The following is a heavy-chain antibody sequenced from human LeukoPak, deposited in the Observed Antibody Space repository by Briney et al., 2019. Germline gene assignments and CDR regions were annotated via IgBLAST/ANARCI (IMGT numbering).Heavy chain of an antibody. Sequence: GGSLRLSCAASGFTFSSYAMSWVRQAPGKGLEWVSAISGSGGSTYYADSVKGRFTISRDNAKNSLYLQMNSLRAEDTAVYYCARDRRYSSSWYAVDPWGQGTLVTVSS. CDR2: ISGSGGST. D-gene: IGHD6-13*01. J-gene: IGHJ5*02. CDR1: GFTFSSYA. CDR3: ARDRRYSSSWYAVDP. V-gene: IGHV3-23*01.